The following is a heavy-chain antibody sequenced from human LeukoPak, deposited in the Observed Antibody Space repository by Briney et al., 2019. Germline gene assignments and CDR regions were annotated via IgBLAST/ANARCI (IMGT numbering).Heavy chain of an antibody. CDR3: ASKPIAAADAEYFQH. CDR2: IIPIFGTA. Sequence: GASVKVSCKASGGTFSSYAISWVRQAPGQGLEWMGGIIPIFGTANYAQKFQGRVTITADKSMSTAYMELSSLRSEDTAVYYCASKPIAAADAEYFQHWGQGTLVTVSS. D-gene: IGHD6-13*01. J-gene: IGHJ1*01. CDR1: GGTFSSYA. V-gene: IGHV1-69*06.